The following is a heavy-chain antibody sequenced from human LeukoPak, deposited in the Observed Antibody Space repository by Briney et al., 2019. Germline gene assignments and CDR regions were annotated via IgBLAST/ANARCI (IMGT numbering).Heavy chain of an antibody. CDR1: GFTFSDYY. J-gene: IGHJ6*04. CDR3: AELGITMIGGV. V-gene: IGHV3-20*04. D-gene: IGHD3-10*02. Sequence: GGSLRLSCAASGFTFSDYYMSWIRQAPGKGLEWVSGINWNGGSTGYADSVKGRFTISRDNAKNSLYLQMNSLRAEDTAVYYCAELGITMIGGVWGKGTTVTISS. CDR2: INWNGGST.